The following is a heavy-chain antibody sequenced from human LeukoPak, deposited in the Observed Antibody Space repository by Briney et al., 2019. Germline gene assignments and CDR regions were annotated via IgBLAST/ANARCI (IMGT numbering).Heavy chain of an antibody. D-gene: IGHD3-22*01. J-gene: IGHJ4*02. CDR3: ARDHYSDSSGWC. Sequence: GGSLRLSCAASGFTFSSYAMPWVRQAPGKGLEWVAVISYDGSNKYYADSVKGRFTISRDNSKNTLYLQMNSLRAEDTAVYYCARDHYSDSSGWCWGQGTLVTVSS. CDR2: ISYDGSNK. CDR1: GFTFSSYA. V-gene: IGHV3-30*04.